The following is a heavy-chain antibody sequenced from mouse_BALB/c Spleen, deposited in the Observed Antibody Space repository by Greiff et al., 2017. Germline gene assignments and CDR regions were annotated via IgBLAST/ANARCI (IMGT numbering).Heavy chain of an antibody. D-gene: IGHD1-2*01. CDR3: ARDVSTTANWYFEG. Sequence: EVKLVESGGGLVQPGGSLRLSCATSGFTFTDYYMSWVRQPPGKALEWLGFIRNKANGYTTEYSASVKGRFTISRDNSQSILYLQMNTLRAEDSATDYGARDVSTTANWYFEGWGAGTTVTVSS. V-gene: IGHV7-3*02. CDR1: GFTFTDYY. J-gene: IGHJ1*01. CDR2: IRNKANGYTT.